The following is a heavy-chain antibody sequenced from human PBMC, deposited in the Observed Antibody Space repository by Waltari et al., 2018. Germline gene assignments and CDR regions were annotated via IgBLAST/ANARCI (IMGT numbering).Heavy chain of an antibody. CDR1: GGSVPDTRYF. V-gene: IGHV4-39*01. CDR2: IYYDGNT. J-gene: IGHJ4*02. D-gene: IGHD2-2*01. CDR3: ARQGLYCRSSNCVGLDFSH. Sequence: QESGPGLLKPSETLSLTCALSGGSVPDTRYFWGWNRQAPGKGLEWLGNIYYDGNTNYNPSLKSRVSISVDTSQKQFSLKLTSVTATDTAVYYCARQGLYCRSSNCVGLDFSHWGQGTLVAVS.